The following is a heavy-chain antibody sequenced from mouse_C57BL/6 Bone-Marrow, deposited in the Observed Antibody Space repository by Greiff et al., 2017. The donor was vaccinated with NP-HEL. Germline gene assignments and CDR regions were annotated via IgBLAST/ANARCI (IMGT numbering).Heavy chain of an antibody. J-gene: IGHJ2*01. CDR1: GYTFTSYW. CDR2: INPSNGGT. CDR3: ARGGLITTVSSGDY. D-gene: IGHD1-1*01. Sequence: QVQLKQPGTELVKPGASVKLSCKASGYTFTSYWMHWVKQRPGQGLEWIGNINPSNGGTNYNEKFKSKATLTVDKSSSTAYMQLISLTSEDSAVYYCARGGLITTVSSGDYWGQGTTLTVSS. V-gene: IGHV1-53*01.